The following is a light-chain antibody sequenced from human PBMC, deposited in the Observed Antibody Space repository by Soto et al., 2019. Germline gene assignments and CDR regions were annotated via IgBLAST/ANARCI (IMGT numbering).Light chain of an antibody. CDR3: NSYTTSNTFV. J-gene: IGLJ1*01. CDR2: EVI. Sequence: QSALTQPASVSGSPGQAITVSCSGTSSDIGAHNFVSWYQQHPGKAPKLIIYEVINRPSGVSDRFSGSKSGNTASLTISGLQSEDEADYYCNSYTTSNTFVFGGGTKVTV. CDR1: SSDIGAHNF. V-gene: IGLV2-14*03.